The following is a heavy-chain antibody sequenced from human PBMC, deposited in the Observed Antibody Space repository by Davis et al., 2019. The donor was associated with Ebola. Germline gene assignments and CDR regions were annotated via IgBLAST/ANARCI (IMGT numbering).Heavy chain of an antibody. V-gene: IGHV4-59*01. J-gene: IGHJ4*02. Sequence: CTVLGGAFSSNYWSGIRQPQGKGLEWIGYIYYSGSTNYNPSLKSRVTISVDTSKNQFSLKLSSVTAADTAVYYCAREDSSGWYFSYWGQGTLVTVSS. CDR3: AREDSSGWYFSY. D-gene: IGHD6-19*01. CDR1: GGAFSSNY. CDR2: IYYSGST.